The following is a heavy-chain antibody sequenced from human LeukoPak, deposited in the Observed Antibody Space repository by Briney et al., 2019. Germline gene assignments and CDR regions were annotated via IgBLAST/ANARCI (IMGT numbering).Heavy chain of an antibody. CDR1: GFTFSSYW. CDR2: ISYDGSNK. V-gene: IGHV3-30*18. CDR3: AKDLDYDSSGYYQHQESAFDI. Sequence: GGSLRLSCGASGFTFSSYWMHWVRQAPGKGLEWVAVISYDGSNKYYADSVKGRFTISRDNSKNTLYLQMNSLRAEDTAVYYCAKDLDYDSSGYYQHQESAFDIWGQGTMVTVSS. D-gene: IGHD3-22*01. J-gene: IGHJ3*02.